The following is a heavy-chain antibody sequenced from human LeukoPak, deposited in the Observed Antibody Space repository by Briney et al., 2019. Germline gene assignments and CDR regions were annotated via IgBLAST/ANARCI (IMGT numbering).Heavy chain of an antibody. CDR2: IWYDGGNK. CDR3: ARAVGPYDY. CDR1: GFTFSIYW. V-gene: IGHV3-33*08. J-gene: IGHJ4*02. Sequence: GGSLRLSCAASGFTFSIYWMSWVRQAPGKGLEWVAVIWYDGGNKYYADSVKGRFTISRDNSRNTLYLQMNSLRVEDTAVYYCARAVGPYDYWGQGTLVTVSS.